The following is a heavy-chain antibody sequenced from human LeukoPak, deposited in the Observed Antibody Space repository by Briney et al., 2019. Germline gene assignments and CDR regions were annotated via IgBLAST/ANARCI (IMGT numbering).Heavy chain of an antibody. CDR3: AKGGTWVDP. Sequence: SETLSLTCSVSGDPISGYFWTWVRQPAGKGLEWIGRIYTTGSADYSPSLANRVSMSVDKSKNQFSLTMRSVAATDTAVYYCAKGGTWVDPWGRGTLVIVSS. V-gene: IGHV4-4*07. CDR1: GDPISGYF. J-gene: IGHJ5*02. D-gene: IGHD1-26*01. CDR2: IYTTGSA.